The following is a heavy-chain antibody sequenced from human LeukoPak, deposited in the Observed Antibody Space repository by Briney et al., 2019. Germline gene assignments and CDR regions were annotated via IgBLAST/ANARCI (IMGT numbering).Heavy chain of an antibody. V-gene: IGHV3-23*01. Sequence: GGSLRLSCAASGFTFSSYSMNWVRQAPGEGLEWVSRISGSGGGTHYADSVKGRFTISRDNSNSTLYLQMNMLRDEDTAVYYCVRGGHGYCTNGVCSPRLVAAIVYWGGGALVSVSS. D-gene: IGHD2-8*01. CDR1: GFTFSSYS. CDR3: VRGGHGYCTNGVCSPRLVAAIVY. J-gene: IGHJ4*02. CDR2: ISGSGGGT.